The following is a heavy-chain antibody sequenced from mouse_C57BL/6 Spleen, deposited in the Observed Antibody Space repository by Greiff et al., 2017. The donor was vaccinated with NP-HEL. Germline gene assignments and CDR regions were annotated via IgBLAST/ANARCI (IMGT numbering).Heavy chain of an antibody. D-gene: IGHD1-1*01. CDR2: FHPYNDDT. CDR3: ARRYYGSSWYYFDY. CDR1: GYTFTTYP. Sequence: QVHVKQSGAELVKPGASVKMSCKASGYTFTTYPIEWMKQNHGKSLEWIGNFHPYNDDTKYNEKFKGKATLTVEKSSSTVYLELSRLTSDDSAVYYCARRYYGSSWYYFDYWGQGTTLTVSS. J-gene: IGHJ2*01. V-gene: IGHV1-47*01.